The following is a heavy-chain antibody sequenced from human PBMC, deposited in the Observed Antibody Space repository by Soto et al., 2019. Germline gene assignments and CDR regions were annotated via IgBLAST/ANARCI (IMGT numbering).Heavy chain of an antibody. CDR3: AKASVYSSSWYYDY. CDR1: GFTFSSYA. J-gene: IGHJ4*02. CDR2: ISGSGGST. Sequence: PGGSLRLSCAASGFTFSSYAMSWVRQAPGKGLEWVSAISGSGGSTYYADSVKGRFTISRDNSKNTLYLQMNSLRAEDTAVYYCAKASVYSSSWYYDYWGQGTLVTVSS. D-gene: IGHD6-13*01. V-gene: IGHV3-23*01.